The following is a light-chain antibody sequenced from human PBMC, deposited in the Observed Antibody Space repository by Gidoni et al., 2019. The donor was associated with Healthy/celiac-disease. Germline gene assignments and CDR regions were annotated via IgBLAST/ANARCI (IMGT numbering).Light chain of an antibody. Sequence: DIRMTQSPSSLSASVGDRVTITCRASQSFSNYLDWYQQKPEKAPKLLIYAASSLQSGVQSRFSGSGSGTDFTLTISSLQPEDFATYFCQQTYSTLRTFXQXTKVDIK. CDR3: QQTYSTLRT. CDR1: QSFSNY. V-gene: IGKV1-39*01. J-gene: IGKJ1*01. CDR2: AAS.